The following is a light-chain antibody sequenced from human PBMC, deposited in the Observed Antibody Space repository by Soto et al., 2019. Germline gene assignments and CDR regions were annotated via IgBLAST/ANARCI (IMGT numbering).Light chain of an antibody. J-gene: IGKJ2*01. CDR2: DAS. CDR1: QSVSSY. Sequence: EIVMTQSPATLSVSLGERVTLSCRASQSVSSYLAWYQQKPSQAPRLLISDASTRATDIPDRFSGSGSRTDFTLTISSLQSTDLAVYYCLQYSTWPPLYTFGQGTKLEIK. V-gene: IGKV3-15*01. CDR3: LQYSTWPPLYT.